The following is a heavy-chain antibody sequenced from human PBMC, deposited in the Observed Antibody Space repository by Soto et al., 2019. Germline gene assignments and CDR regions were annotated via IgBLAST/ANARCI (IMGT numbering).Heavy chain of an antibody. D-gene: IGHD1-26*01. CDR1: GYTFTSYY. Sequence: GASVKVSCKASGYTFTSYYMHWVRQAPGQGLEWMGIINPSGGSTSYAQKFQGRVTMTRDTSTSTVYMELSSLRSEDTAVYYCARDTVEWEPPVGAFDIWGQGTMVTVSS. CDR3: ARDTVEWEPPVGAFDI. CDR2: INPSGGST. J-gene: IGHJ3*02. V-gene: IGHV1-46*01.